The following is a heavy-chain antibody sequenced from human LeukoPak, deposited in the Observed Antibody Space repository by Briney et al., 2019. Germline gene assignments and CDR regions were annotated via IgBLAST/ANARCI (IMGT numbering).Heavy chain of an antibody. CDR1: GFTFSSYW. J-gene: IGHJ4*02. CDR2: INSDGSST. D-gene: IGHD1-1*01. CDR3: TTVEGWPNG. V-gene: IGHV3-74*01. Sequence: GGSLRLSCAASGFTFSSYWMHWVRQAPGKGLVWVSRINSDGSSTSYADSVKGRFTISRDNAKNTLYLQMNSLKTEDTAVYYCTTVEGWPNGWGQGTLVTVSS.